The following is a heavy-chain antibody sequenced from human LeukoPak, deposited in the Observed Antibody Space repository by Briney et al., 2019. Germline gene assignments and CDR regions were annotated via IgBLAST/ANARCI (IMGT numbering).Heavy chain of an antibody. D-gene: IGHD1-7*01. V-gene: IGHV3-53*04. CDR1: GFTFSSYA. CDR3: ALAGTTGPFDY. Sequence: GGSLRLSCAASGFTFSSYAMSWVRQAPGKGLEWVSVIYSGGSTYYADSVKGRFTISRHNSKNTLYLQMNSLRAEDTAVYYCALAGTTGPFDYWGQVTLVTVSS. J-gene: IGHJ4*02. CDR2: IYSGGST.